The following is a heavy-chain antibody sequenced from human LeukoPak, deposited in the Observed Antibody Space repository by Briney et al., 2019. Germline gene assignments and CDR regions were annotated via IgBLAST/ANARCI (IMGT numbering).Heavy chain of an antibody. CDR1: GFTFSGSA. CDR2: IRSKANSYAT. D-gene: IGHD3-3*01. CDR3: TSDPTGRFLEWYPLFDY. J-gene: IGHJ4*02. V-gene: IGHV3-73*01. Sequence: SGGSLRLSCAASGFTFSGSAMHWVRQASGKGLEWVGRIRSKANSYATAYAVSVKGRFTISRDDSKNTAYLQMNSLKTEDTAVYYCTSDPTGRFLEWYPLFDYWGQGTLVTVSS.